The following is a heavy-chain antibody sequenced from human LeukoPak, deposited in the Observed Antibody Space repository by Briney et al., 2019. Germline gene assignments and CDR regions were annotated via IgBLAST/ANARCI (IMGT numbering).Heavy chain of an antibody. CDR3: ARERRY. J-gene: IGHJ4*02. V-gene: IGHV4-34*01. CDR1: GGSFSGYY. CDR2: INHSGST. D-gene: IGHD1-1*01. Sequence: SETLSLTCAVYGGSFSGYYWSWIRQPPGKGLEWIGEINHSGSTNYNPSLKSRATISVDTSKNQFSLKLSSVTAADTAVYYCARERRYWGQGTLVTVSS.